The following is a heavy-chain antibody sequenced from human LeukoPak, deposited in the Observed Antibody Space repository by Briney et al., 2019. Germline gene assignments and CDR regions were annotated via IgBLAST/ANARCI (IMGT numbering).Heavy chain of an antibody. Sequence: SQTLSLTCTVSGGSITDNFYWSWIRQPPGKGLEWIGYIYRTGDTYNNPSLGSRVTVSLDMSKNQFSLKLSSVTAADTAVYYCANADRYCSSGSCPVPDAFDFWGQGTMVAVSS. CDR1: GGSITDNFY. J-gene: IGHJ3*01. D-gene: IGHD2-15*01. CDR3: ANADRYCSSGSCPVPDAFDF. CDR2: IYRTGDT. V-gene: IGHV4-30-2*01.